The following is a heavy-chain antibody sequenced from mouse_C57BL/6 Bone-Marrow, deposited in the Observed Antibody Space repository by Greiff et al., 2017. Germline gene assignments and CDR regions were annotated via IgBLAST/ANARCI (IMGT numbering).Heavy chain of an antibody. CDR2: IYPGSGST. CDR1: GYTFTSYW. D-gene: IGHD2-5*01. Sequence: QVHVKQSGAELVKPGASVKMSCKASGYTFTSYWITWVKQRPGQGLEWIGDIYPGSGSTNYNEKFKSKATLTVDTSSSTAYMQLSSLPSEYSAVYYCARPYYSNYWYFYVWGTGTTVTVTS. CDR3: ARPYYSNYWYFYV. J-gene: IGHJ1*03. V-gene: IGHV1-55*01.